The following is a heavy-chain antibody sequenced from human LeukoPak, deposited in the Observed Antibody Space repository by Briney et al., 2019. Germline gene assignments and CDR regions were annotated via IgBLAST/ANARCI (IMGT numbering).Heavy chain of an antibody. CDR2: IIPIFGTT. Sequence: SVKVSCKASGGTFSSYAISWVRQAPGQGLEWMGGIIPIFGTTNYAQKFQGRVTITADKSTSTAYMELSSLRSEDTAVYYCASRSHYYDSSGYYFFSRFWGFDYWGQGTLVTVSS. J-gene: IGHJ4*02. CDR3: ASRSHYYDSSGYYFFSRFWGFDY. CDR1: GGTFSSYA. V-gene: IGHV1-69*06. D-gene: IGHD3-22*01.